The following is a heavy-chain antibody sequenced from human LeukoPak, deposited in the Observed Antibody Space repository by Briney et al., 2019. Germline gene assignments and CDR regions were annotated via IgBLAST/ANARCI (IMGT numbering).Heavy chain of an antibody. CDR1: GFAFADYA. V-gene: IGHV3-43*02. D-gene: IGHD3-9*01. Sequence: GGSLRLSCAASGFAFADYAMHWVRQAPGKGLEWICLISGDGYYTYYGDSVKGRFTISRDNSKNSLYLQLNSLRTEDTALYYCAKVLRYFDSSSAGYYYYGMDGWGQGTTVTVSS. CDR2: ISGDGYYT. J-gene: IGHJ6*02. CDR3: AKVLRYFDSSSAGYYYYGMDG.